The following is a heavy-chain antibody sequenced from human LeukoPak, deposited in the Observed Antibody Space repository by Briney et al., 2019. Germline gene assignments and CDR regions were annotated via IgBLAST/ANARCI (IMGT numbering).Heavy chain of an antibody. V-gene: IGHV3-21*01. D-gene: IGHD1-26*01. Sequence: GGSLRLSCAASGFTFSSYAMSWVRQAPGKGLEWVSSISSSSSYIYYADSVKGRFTISRDNAKNSLYLQMNSLRAEDTAVYYCARGVGSGSPKYGMDVWGQGTTVTVSS. CDR2: ISSSSSYI. CDR1: GFTFSSYA. J-gene: IGHJ6*02. CDR3: ARGVGSGSPKYGMDV.